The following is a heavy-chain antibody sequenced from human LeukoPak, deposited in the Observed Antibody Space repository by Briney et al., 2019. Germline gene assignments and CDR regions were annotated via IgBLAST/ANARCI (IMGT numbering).Heavy chain of an antibody. D-gene: IGHD1-26*01. V-gene: IGHV3-23*01. CDR2: ISTSGGTT. CDR3: TTAVGGTEDFDY. Sequence: GGSLRLSCAASGFTFSSCAMGWVRQAPGKGLEWVSIISTSGGTTHYADSVKGRFTISRDNSKNTLYLQMNSLKTEDTAVYYCTTAVGGTEDFDYWGQGTLVTVSS. J-gene: IGHJ4*02. CDR1: GFTFSSCA.